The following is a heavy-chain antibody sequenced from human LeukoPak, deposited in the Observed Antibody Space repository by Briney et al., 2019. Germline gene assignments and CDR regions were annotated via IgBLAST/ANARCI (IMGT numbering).Heavy chain of an antibody. Sequence: GRFTISRDNAKNSLFLQMNSLRAEDTAVYYCARDSRYYYDTSGSDSWGQGTLVTVSS. J-gene: IGHJ4*02. D-gene: IGHD3-22*01. V-gene: IGHV3-7*04. CDR3: ARDSRYYYDTSGSDS.